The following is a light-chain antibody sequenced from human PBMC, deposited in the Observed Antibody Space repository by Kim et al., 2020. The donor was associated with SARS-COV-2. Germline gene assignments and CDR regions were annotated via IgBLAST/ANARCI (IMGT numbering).Light chain of an antibody. V-gene: IGLV2-14*01. CDR3: SAYTSTSTLV. J-gene: IGLJ1*01. CDR1: SSDIGAYDY. Sequence: QSVLTQPASVSGSPGQSITISCTGTSSDIGAYDYVSWYQQHPGKAPKLMIYEVNNRPSGVSNRFFGSKSGNTASLTISGLQAEDEADYYGSAYTSTSTLVFGTGTKVTVL. CDR2: EVN.